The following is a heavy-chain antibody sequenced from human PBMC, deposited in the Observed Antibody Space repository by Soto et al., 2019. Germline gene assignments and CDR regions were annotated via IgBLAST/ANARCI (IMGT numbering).Heavy chain of an antibody. V-gene: IGHV3-11*01. CDR2: LSSGGSTI. Sequence: QVQLVESGGGLVKPGGSLRLSCVASGVTFSDYSMNWIRQVPGKGLEWVAFLSSGGSTIYYADSVRGRFTISRDNAKKSLFLQMNSLRVEDTALYYWAGGKVPAFRMDVWGHGTTVTVSS. CDR1: GVTFSDYS. D-gene: IGHD2-2*01. J-gene: IGHJ6*02. CDR3: AGGKVPAFRMDV.